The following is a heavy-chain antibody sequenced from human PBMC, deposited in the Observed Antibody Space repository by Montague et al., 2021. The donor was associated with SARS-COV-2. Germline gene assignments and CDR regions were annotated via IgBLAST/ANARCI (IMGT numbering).Heavy chain of an antibody. J-gene: IGHJ4*02. CDR3: AKLLWFRGGFDY. V-gene: IGHV4-39*07. Sequence: SETLSLTCTVSGGSISSSSYYWGWIRQPPGKGLEWIGSIYYSGSTYYNPSLKSRVTISVDTSKNQFSQKLSSVTAADTAVYYCAKLLWFRGGFDYWGQGTLVTVSS. D-gene: IGHD3-10*01. CDR1: GGSISSSSYY. CDR2: IYYSGST.